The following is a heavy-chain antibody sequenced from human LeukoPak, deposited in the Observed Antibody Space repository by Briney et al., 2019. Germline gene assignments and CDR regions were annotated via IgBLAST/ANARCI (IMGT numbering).Heavy chain of an antibody. V-gene: IGHV3-48*01. Sequence: GGSLRLSCAASGFTFSTYNMNWVRQAPGQGLEWVSYISSSSTTIYYTNSVKGRFTISRDNSKNTLYLQMNSLRAEDTAVYYCAKDQKRGYSYGYLFYYYYMDVWGKGTTVTISS. D-gene: IGHD5-18*01. CDR2: ISSSSTTI. CDR1: GFTFSTYN. J-gene: IGHJ6*03. CDR3: AKDQKRGYSYGYLFYYYYMDV.